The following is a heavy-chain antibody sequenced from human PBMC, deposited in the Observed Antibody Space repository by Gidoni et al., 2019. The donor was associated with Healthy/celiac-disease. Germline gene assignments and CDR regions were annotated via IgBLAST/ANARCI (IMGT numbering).Heavy chain of an antibody. V-gene: IGHV3-7*01. D-gene: IGHD3-10*01. J-gene: IGHJ3*02. CDR1: GFTFSSHW. CDR3: ARALSITAFYI. Sequence: EVQRVESGGGLVRPGGALGLSCATSGFTFSSHWMILVRQAPGTGLEGVANVNQAGSETYSVDSVKGLFTLSRDNAKNSLYLQMHCLRAEDTAVYYCARALSITAFYIWGQGTMVTVSS. CDR2: VNQAGSET.